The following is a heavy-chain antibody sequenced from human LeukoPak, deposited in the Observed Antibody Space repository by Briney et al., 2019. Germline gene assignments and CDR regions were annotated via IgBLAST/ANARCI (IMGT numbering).Heavy chain of an antibody. V-gene: IGHV1-58*01. CDR1: GFTFTSSA. CDR3: AAVAYGSGSYYGSFDY. CDR2: IVVGSGNT. J-gene: IGHJ4*02. D-gene: IGHD3-10*01. Sequence: GASVKVSCKASGFTFTSSAVQWVRQARGQRLEWIGWIVVGSGNTNYAQKFQERVTIPRDMSTSTAYMELSSLRSEDTAVYYCAAVAYGSGSYYGSFDYWGQGTLVTVSS.